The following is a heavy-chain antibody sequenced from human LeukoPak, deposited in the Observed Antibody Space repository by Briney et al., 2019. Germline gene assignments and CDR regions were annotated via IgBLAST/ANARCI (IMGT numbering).Heavy chain of an antibody. Sequence: QSSETLSLTCNVSGGSISSSSYDWAWTRQPPGKGLEWVANIKGDESARHQADSVKGRFTISRDNAQNSVYLQMSSLRGEDTAVYYCARDVGGSLDYWGQGTLVTVSS. D-gene: IGHD1-26*01. CDR3: ARDVGGSLDY. V-gene: IGHV3-7*01. CDR2: IKGDESAR. CDR1: GGSISSSSYD. J-gene: IGHJ4*02.